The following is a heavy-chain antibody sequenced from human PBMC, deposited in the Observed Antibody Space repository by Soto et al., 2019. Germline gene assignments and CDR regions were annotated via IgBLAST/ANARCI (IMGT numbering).Heavy chain of an antibody. V-gene: IGHV1-69*04. D-gene: IGHD5-12*01. CDR3: ARDRSGYDYYYYGMDV. CDR2: IIPILGIA. Sequence: PVKVSCKASGGTFSSYTISWVRQAPGQGLEWMGRIIPILGIANYAQKFQGRVTITADKSTSTAYMELSSLRSEDTAVYYCARDRSGYDYYYYGMDVWGQGTTVTVSS. CDR1: GGTFSSYT. J-gene: IGHJ6*02.